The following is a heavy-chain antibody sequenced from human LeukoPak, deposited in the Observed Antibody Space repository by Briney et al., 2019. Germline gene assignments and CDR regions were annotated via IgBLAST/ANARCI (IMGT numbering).Heavy chain of an antibody. CDR3: AKGPGSSSFLYYFDY. CDR1: GFTFSSYA. J-gene: IGHJ4*02. Sequence: PGGSLRLSCAASGFTFSSYAMSWVRQAPGKGLEWVSAISGSGGSTYYADSVKGRFTISRDNSKNTLYLQMNSLRAEDTAVYYCAKGPGSSSFLYYFDYWGQGTLVTVSS. CDR2: ISGSGGST. V-gene: IGHV3-23*01. D-gene: IGHD6-6*01.